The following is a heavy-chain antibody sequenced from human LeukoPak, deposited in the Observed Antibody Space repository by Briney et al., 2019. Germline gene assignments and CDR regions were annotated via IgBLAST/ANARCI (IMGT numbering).Heavy chain of an antibody. D-gene: IGHD3-3*01. V-gene: IGHV4-30-4*01. CDR1: GGSISSGDYY. Sequence: PSQTLSLTCTVSGGSISSGDYYWRWIRQPLGKGLEWIGYIYYSGSTYYNPSLKSRVTISVDTSKNQFSLKLSSVTAADTAVYYCATHLTTIFYAFDIWGQGTMVTVSS. CDR3: ATHLTTIFYAFDI. J-gene: IGHJ3*02. CDR2: IYYSGST.